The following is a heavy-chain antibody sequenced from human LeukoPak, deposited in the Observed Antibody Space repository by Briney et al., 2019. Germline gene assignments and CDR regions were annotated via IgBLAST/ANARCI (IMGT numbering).Heavy chain of an antibody. V-gene: IGHV3-30*04. J-gene: IGHJ6*03. CDR1: GFTFSSYA. CDR2: ISYDGSNK. CDR3: AREGGGASYYYFYYMDV. Sequence: PGGSLRLSCAASGFTFSSYAMHWVRQAPGKGLEWVAVISYDGSNKYYADSVKGRFTIARDNSKNTLFLQMNSLRAEDTALYYCAREGGGASYYYFYYMDVWGKGTTVTVSS. D-gene: IGHD2-2*01.